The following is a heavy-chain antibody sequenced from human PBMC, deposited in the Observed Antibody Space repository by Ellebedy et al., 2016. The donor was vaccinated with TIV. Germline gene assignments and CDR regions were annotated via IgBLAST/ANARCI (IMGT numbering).Heavy chain of an antibody. V-gene: IGHV3-30-3*01. J-gene: IGHJ4*02. Sequence: GESLKISCAASGLTFRSYAMHWVRQAPGKGLEWVAVISYDGSNKYYADSVKGRFTISRDNSKNTLYLQMNSLRAEDTAVYYCATEYIVVVVAANDYWGQGTLVTVSS. CDR3: ATEYIVVVVAANDY. CDR1: GLTFRSYA. D-gene: IGHD2-15*01. CDR2: ISYDGSNK.